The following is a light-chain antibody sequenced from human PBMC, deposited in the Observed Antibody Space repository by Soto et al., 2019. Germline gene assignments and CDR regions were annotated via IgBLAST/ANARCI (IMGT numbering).Light chain of an antibody. CDR2: DVN. CDR1: SSDVGNYNL. J-gene: IGLJ3*02. CDR3: CSFAGSSTYWV. V-gene: IGLV2-23*02. Sequence: QSALTQPASVSGSPGQSITISCTGTSSDVGNYNLVSWYQQHPGKAPKLMIYDVNKRPPGVSTRFSGSKSGNTAYLTISGLHVEDEDEYYCCSFAGSSTYWVFGGGTKLTVL.